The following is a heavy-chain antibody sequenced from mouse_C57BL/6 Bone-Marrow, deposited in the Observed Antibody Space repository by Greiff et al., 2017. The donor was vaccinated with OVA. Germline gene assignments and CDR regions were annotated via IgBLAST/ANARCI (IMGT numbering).Heavy chain of an antibody. V-gene: IGHV1-5*01. Sequence: EVQLQQSGTVLARPGASVKMSCKTSGYTFTSYWMYWVKQRPGQGLEWIGAIYPGNSDTSYNQKFKGKAKLTAVTSASTAYMELSSLTNEDSAVYYCTREDYDWDYYAMDYWGQGTSVTVSS. CDR2: IYPGNSDT. J-gene: IGHJ4*01. D-gene: IGHD2-4*01. CDR3: TREDYDWDYYAMDY. CDR1: GYTFTSYW.